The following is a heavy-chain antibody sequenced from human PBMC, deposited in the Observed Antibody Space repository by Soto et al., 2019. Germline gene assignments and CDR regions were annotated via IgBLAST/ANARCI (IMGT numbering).Heavy chain of an antibody. D-gene: IGHD6-19*01. CDR1: GFTFSSYA. V-gene: IGHV3-23*01. CDR2: ISGSGGST. CDR3: AKDRRSRGWYWFDS. Sequence: EVQLLESGGGLVQPGGSLRLSCAASGFTFSSYAMSWVRQAPGKGLEWVLAISGSGGSTYYADPVKGRFTISRDNSKKTPYLEMNSLRAEDTAVYYCAKDRRSRGWYWFDSWGQGTLVTVSS. J-gene: IGHJ5*01.